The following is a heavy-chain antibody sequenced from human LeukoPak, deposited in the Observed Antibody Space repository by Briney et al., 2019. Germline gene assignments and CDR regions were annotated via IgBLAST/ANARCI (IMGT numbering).Heavy chain of an antibody. CDR3: ARSVRNSSWYNWFDP. V-gene: IGHV4-39*07. D-gene: IGHD6-13*01. CDR2: INHSGST. J-gene: IGHJ5*02. CDR1: GGSIRNNTYY. Sequence: SETLSLTCTVSGGSIRNNTYYWAWIRQPPGKGLEWIGEINHSGSTNYNPSLKSRVTISVDTSKNQFSLKLSSVTAADTAVYYCARSVRNSSWYNWFDPWGQGTLVTVSS.